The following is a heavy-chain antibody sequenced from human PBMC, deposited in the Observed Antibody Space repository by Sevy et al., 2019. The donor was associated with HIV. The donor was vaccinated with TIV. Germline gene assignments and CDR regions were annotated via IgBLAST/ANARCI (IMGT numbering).Heavy chain of an antibody. CDR1: GYTFTSYG. CDR3: AREGPSVVVVPAATNNWFDP. J-gene: IGHJ5*02. CDR2: INAYNGNT. Sequence: ASVKVSCKASGYTFTSYGISWVRQAPGQGLEWMGWINAYNGNTNYAQKLQGRVTMTTDTSTSTAYMELRSLRSDDTAVYYSAREGPSVVVVPAATNNWFDPWGQGTLVTVSS. V-gene: IGHV1-18*01. D-gene: IGHD2-2*01.